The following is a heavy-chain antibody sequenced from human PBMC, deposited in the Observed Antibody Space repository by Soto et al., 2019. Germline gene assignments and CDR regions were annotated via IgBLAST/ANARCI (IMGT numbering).Heavy chain of an antibody. Sequence: SETLSLTCAVYGGSFSGYYWSWIRQPPGKGLEWIGEINHSGSTNYNPSLKSRVTISVDTSKNQFSLKLSSVTAADTAVYYCARGRSSGWSETTLGYWGQGTLVTVSS. V-gene: IGHV4-34*01. J-gene: IGHJ4*02. CDR3: ARGRSSGWSETTLGY. CDR1: GGSFSGYY. CDR2: INHSGST. D-gene: IGHD6-19*01.